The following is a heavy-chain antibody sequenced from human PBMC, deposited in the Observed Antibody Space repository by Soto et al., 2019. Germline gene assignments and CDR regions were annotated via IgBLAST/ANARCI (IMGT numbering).Heavy chain of an antibody. V-gene: IGHV3-30*18. CDR1: GFTFSSYG. CDR3: AKVSEDYYYYYVMDV. CDR2: ISYDGSNK. Sequence: GGSLRLSCAASGFTFSSYGMHWVRQAPGKGLEWVAVISYDGSNKYYADSVKGRFTISRDNSKNTLYLQMNSLRAEDTAVYYCAKVSEDYYYYYVMDVWGKGTTVTVAS. J-gene: IGHJ6*04.